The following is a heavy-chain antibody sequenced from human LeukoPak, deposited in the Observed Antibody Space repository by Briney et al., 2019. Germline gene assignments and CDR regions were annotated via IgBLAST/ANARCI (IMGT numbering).Heavy chain of an antibody. D-gene: IGHD3-3*01. CDR1: GFTFSSYA. J-gene: IGHJ4*02. CDR2: ISGSGGST. V-gene: IGHV3-23*01. Sequence: GGSLRLSCAASGFTFSSYAMSWVRQAPGKGLEWVSAISGSGGSTYYADSVKGRFTISRDNSKNTLYLQMNSLRAEDTAVYCCAKDRPIFGVVIGYFDYWGQGTVVTVSS. CDR3: AKDRPIFGVVIGYFDY.